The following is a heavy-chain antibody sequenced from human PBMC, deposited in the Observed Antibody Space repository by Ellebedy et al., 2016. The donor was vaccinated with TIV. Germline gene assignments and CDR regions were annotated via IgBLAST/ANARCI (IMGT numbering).Heavy chain of an antibody. CDR3: ARAKRGYSYGYDY. Sequence: GESLKISCVASGSTFSDYYMIWIRQAPGKGLEWVSLISASGNTIYYADSVKGRFTISRDNAKNSLYVQMNSLRAEDTAVYYCARAKRGYSYGYDYWGQGTLVTVSS. V-gene: IGHV3-11*01. CDR1: GSTFSDYY. CDR2: ISASGNTI. J-gene: IGHJ4*02. D-gene: IGHD5-18*01.